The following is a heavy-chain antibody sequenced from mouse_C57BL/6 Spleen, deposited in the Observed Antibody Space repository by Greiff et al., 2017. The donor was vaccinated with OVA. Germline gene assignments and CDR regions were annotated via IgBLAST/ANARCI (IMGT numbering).Heavy chain of an antibody. J-gene: IGHJ3*01. CDR3: ARYDYDAWFAY. CDR1: GFTFSSYT. V-gene: IGHV5-9*01. D-gene: IGHD2-4*01. Sequence: EVQRVESGGGLVKPGGSLKLSCAASGFTFSSYTMSWVRQTPEKRLEWVATISGGGGNTYYPDSVKGRFTISRDNAKNTLYLQMSSLRSEDTALYYCARYDYDAWFAYWGQGTLVTVSA. CDR2: ISGGGGNT.